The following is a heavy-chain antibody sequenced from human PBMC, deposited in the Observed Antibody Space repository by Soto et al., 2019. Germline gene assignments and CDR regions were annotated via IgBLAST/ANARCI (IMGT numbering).Heavy chain of an antibody. Sequence: QVQLVQSGGEVKKPGASVKVSCKASGYTFTSYGISWVRQAPGQGLEWMGWISGYNGNTKYAQKAQGRVTMTTDTSTSTAYMELRSLRSDDTAVYYCARLAYCGGDCYNSFDNWGQGTLVTVSS. CDR3: ARLAYCGGDCYNSFDN. V-gene: IGHV1-18*01. CDR2: ISGYNGNT. D-gene: IGHD2-21*02. CDR1: GYTFTSYG. J-gene: IGHJ4*02.